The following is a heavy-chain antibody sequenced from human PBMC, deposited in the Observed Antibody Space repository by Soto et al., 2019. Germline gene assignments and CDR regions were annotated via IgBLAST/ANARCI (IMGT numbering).Heavy chain of an antibody. CDR3: ARPTYSDAFDI. J-gene: IGHJ3*02. V-gene: IGHV1-8*01. CDR2: MNPNSGNT. D-gene: IGHD2-21*01. CDR1: GYTFTSYD. Sequence: ASVKVSCKASGYTFTSYDINWVRQATGQGLEWMGWMNPNSGNTDYAQKFQGRVTMTTNNSISTAYMELSSLRSEDTAVYYCARPTYSDAFDIWGQGTMVTVS.